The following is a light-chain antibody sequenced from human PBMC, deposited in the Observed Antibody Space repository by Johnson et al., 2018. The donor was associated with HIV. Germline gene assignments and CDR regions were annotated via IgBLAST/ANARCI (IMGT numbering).Light chain of an antibody. Sequence: TQPPSVSAAPGQRVNISCSGNSSNIENYFVSWYQQLPGAAPRLLIYEDNKRPSGIPDRFSGSKSGASATLGITGLQTGDEADYYCGVWDASLSPHYVFGTGTTVIVL. V-gene: IGLV1-51*02. CDR3: GVWDASLSPHYV. CDR2: EDN. CDR1: SSNIENYF. J-gene: IGLJ1*01.